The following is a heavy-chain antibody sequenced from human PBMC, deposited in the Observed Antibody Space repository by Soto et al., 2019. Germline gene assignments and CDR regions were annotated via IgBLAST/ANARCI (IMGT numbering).Heavy chain of an antibody. D-gene: IGHD6-6*01. J-gene: IGHJ6*02. V-gene: IGHV5-51*01. CDR1: GYSFTSYW. Sequence: GDSLKSSYTGCGYSFTSYWIGWVRQLTGKGLEWMGIIYPGDSDTRYSPSFQGQVTISADKSISTAYLQWSSLKASDTAMYYCASTRSSSYYYYGMDVWGQGTTVTVSS. CDR3: ASTRSSSYYYYGMDV. CDR2: IYPGDSDT.